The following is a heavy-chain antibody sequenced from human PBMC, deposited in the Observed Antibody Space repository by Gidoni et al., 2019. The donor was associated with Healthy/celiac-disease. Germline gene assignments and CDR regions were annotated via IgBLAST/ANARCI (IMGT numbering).Heavy chain of an antibody. J-gene: IGHJ6*02. V-gene: IGHV4-34*01. CDR3: ASRRYYYYGMDV. CDR2: INHSGST. CDR1: GGSFSGYY. Sequence: QVPLQQCGACLLKPSETLSLTCAAYGGSFSGYYWSWIRHPPGKGLEWSREINHSGSTNYNPSHKSRVTISVDTSKNQFSLKLSSGTAADTAVYYCASRRYYYYGMDVWGQGTTVTVSS.